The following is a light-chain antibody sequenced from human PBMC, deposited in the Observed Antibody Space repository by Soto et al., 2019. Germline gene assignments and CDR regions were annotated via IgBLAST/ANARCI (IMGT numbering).Light chain of an antibody. CDR2: GVS. Sequence: EIVLTQSPGTLSLSPEERATLSCRASQSVSSSYLAWYQQKSGQAPRLLIYGVSSRATGIPDRFSGSGSGTDFTITISRLEAEDFAVYYCQQYGSSPRTFGQGTKVGIK. CDR3: QQYGSSPRT. V-gene: IGKV3-20*01. J-gene: IGKJ1*01. CDR1: QSVSSSY.